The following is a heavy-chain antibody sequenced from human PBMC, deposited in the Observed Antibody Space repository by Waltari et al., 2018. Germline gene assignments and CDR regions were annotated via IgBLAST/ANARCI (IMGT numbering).Heavy chain of an antibody. Sequence: EVQLVESGGGWVHLGRSLRLSCAASGFTLDDCAMHWVRPFPGKGLEWVAGINGNSDSIGYGDSVKGRFTISRDNARNSLYLQMNSLTTEDTAVYYCLKKNDEVYDRNGLVYDAFDVWGQGTMVTVST. CDR1: GFTLDDCA. CDR3: LKKNDEVYDRNGLVYDAFDV. CDR2: INGNSDSI. V-gene: IGHV3-9*01. J-gene: IGHJ3*01. D-gene: IGHD3-22*01.